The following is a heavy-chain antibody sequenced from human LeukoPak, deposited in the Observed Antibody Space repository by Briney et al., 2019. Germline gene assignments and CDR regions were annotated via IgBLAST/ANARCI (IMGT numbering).Heavy chain of an antibody. J-gene: IGHJ5*02. CDR3: ARSNSATYEAWFDP. V-gene: IGHV4-59*08. D-gene: IGHD1-26*01. CDR2: IYYSGST. CDR1: GGSISSYY. Sequence: SETLSLTCTVSGGSISSYYWSWIRQPPGKGLEWIGYIYYSGSTNYNPSLKSRVTISVDTSKNQFSLKLSSVTAADTAVYYCARSNSATYEAWFDPWGQGTLVTVSS.